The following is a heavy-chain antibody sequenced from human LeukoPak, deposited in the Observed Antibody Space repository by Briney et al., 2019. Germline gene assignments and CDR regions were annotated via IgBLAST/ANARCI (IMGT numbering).Heavy chain of an antibody. Sequence: ASVKVSCKASGGTFSSYAISWVRQAPGQGLEWMGGIIPIFGTANYAQKFQGRVTITADESTGTAYMELSSLRSEDTAVYYCARGMTLGFDPWGQGTLVTVSS. CDR2: IIPIFGTA. V-gene: IGHV1-69*13. D-gene: IGHD5/OR15-5a*01. J-gene: IGHJ5*02. CDR3: ARGMTLGFDP. CDR1: GGTFSSYA.